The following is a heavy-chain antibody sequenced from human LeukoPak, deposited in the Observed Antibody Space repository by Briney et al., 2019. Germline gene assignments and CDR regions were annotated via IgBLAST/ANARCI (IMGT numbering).Heavy chain of an antibody. J-gene: IGHJ5*02. CDR2: MNEDGSGR. V-gene: IGHV3-7*01. CDR3: AAWFGESVP. CDR1: GFTFTSAW. D-gene: IGHD3-10*01. Sequence: GGSLRLSCAASGFTFTSAWMSRLRQTPEKGLEWVAHMNEDGSGRFYVDSAKGRFTISRDDTQNSVYLQMNSLRVEDTAVYYCAAWFGESVPWGQGTLVTVSS.